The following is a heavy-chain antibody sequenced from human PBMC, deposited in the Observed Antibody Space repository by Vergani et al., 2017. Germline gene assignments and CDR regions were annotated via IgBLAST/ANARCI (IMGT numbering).Heavy chain of an antibody. CDR1: GFTFDDYA. D-gene: IGHD3-3*01. CDR3: AKDIGELNDFWSGYYTYYYYYMDV. J-gene: IGHJ6*03. V-gene: IGHV3-9*01. CDR2: ISWNSGSI. Sequence: EVQLVESGGGLVQPGRSLRLSCAASGFTFDDYAMHWVRQAPGKGLEWVSGISWNSGSIGYADSVKGRFTISRDNAKNSLYLQMNSLRAEDTALYYCAKDIGELNDFWSGYYTYYYYYMDVWGKGPTVTVSS.